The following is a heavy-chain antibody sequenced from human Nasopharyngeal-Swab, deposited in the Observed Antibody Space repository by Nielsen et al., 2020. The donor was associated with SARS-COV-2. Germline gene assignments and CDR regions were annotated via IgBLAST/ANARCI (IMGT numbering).Heavy chain of an antibody. V-gene: IGHV3-33*01. J-gene: IGHJ6*02. CDR2: IWYDGSNK. CDR1: GFTFSSYG. Sequence: GESLKISCAASGFTFSSYGMHWVRQAPGKGLEWVAVIWYDGSNKYYADSVKGRFTISRDNSKNTLYLQMNSLRAEDTAVYYCARDPDQYYDFWSGPLDVWGQGTMVTVSS. D-gene: IGHD3-3*01. CDR3: ARDPDQYYDFWSGPLDV.